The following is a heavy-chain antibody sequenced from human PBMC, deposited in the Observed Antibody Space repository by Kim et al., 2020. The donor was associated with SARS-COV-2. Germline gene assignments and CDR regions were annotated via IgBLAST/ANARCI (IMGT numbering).Heavy chain of an antibody. Sequence: SETLSLTCTVSGGSISSGGYYWSWIRQHPGKGLEWIGYIYYSGSTYYNPSLKSRVTISVDTSKNQFSLKLSSVTAADTAVYYCARDYYGSGNGMDVWGQGTTVTVSS. V-gene: IGHV4-31*03. D-gene: IGHD3-10*01. CDR2: IYYSGST. CDR1: GGSISSGGYY. J-gene: IGHJ6*02. CDR3: ARDYYGSGNGMDV.